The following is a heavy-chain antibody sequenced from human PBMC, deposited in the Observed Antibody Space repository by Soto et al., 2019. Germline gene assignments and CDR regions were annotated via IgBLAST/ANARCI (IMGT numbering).Heavy chain of an antibody. D-gene: IGHD3-3*02. J-gene: IGHJ6*02. CDR1: GGTFSTSA. CDR2: IMPVFATP. CDR3: ARDKDRQQLGGNYYYILDV. Sequence: QVQLVQSGAEVQKPGSSVKVSCKASGGTFSTSAISWVRQAPGQGLDWVGGIMPVFATPDYAQKFQGRVTITADESTTTAYLELTSLRTDDTAVYYCARDKDRQQLGGNYYYILDVWGQGTAITVSS. V-gene: IGHV1-69*12.